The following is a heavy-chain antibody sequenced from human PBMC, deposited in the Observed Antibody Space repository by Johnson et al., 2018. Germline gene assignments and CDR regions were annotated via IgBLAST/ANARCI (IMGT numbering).Heavy chain of an antibody. D-gene: IGHD1-26*01. Sequence: VQLVESGGGSIQPGGSLRFSCAASGFTFSSYDFHWVRPATGKGLEWILGLGPAADTYYAASVKGRFTISRENANNSLYLQMNSLRGEDTAFYHWARDRIVGVTTDAFEIWGQGTMVTVSS. CDR3: ARDRIVGVTTDAFEI. J-gene: IGHJ3*02. V-gene: IGHV3-13*01. CDR2: LGPAADT. CDR1: GFTFSSYD.